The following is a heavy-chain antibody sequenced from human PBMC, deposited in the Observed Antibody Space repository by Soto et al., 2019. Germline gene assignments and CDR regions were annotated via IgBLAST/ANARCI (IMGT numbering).Heavy chain of an antibody. J-gene: IGHJ6*02. CDR2: ISYDGSNQ. D-gene: IGHD3-10*01. CDR1: GFTFSSYG. Sequence: QVHLVESGGGVVQPGKSLRLSCAASGFTFSSYGMHWVRQAPGMRLEWVAIISYDGSNQYYADSVKGRFTISRHNSKNTLYLQMNSLRAEDTAVYYCGKRRQLGDYYYYGMDVWGQGTTVTVSS. CDR3: GKRRQLGDYYYYGMDV. V-gene: IGHV3-30*18.